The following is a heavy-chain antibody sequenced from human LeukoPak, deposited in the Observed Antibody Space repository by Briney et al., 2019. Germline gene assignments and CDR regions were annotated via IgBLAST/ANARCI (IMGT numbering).Heavy chain of an antibody. Sequence: PGGSLRLSCAASGFTFSSYAMSWVRQAPGKGLEWVSAISGSGGSTYYADSVKGRFTISRDNSKNTLYLQMNSLRAEDTAVYYCAKSVAYYYYYYMDVWGKGTTVTVSS. CDR2: ISGSGGST. CDR1: GFTFSSYA. CDR3: AKSVAYYYYYYMDV. J-gene: IGHJ6*03. V-gene: IGHV3-23*01.